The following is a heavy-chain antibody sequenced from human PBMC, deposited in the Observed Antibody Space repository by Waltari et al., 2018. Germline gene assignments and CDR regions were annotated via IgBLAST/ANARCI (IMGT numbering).Heavy chain of an antibody. D-gene: IGHD1-26*01. J-gene: IGHJ4*02. CDR2: ISSSSSYI. Sequence: EVQLVESGGGLVKPGGSLRLSCAASGFTFSSYSMNWVRQGPGNGLEWVSSISSSSSYIYYAASVKGRFTISRDNAKNSLYLQMNSLRAEDTAVYYCARDKSIVVHDYWGQGTLVTVSS. CDR3: ARDKSIVVHDY. CDR1: GFTFSSYS. V-gene: IGHV3-21*01.